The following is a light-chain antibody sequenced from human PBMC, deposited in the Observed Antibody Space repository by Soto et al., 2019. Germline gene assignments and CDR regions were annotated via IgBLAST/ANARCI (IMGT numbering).Light chain of an antibody. CDR1: QSISSW. CDR2: DAS. Sequence: DIQMTQSPSTLSASVGDRVTITCRASQSISSWLAWYQQKPGKAPKLLIYDASSLESGVPSRFSGGGSGTDFTLTISRLEPEDFAVYYCQQYGSSPPITFGQGTRLVIK. CDR3: QQYGSSPPIT. V-gene: IGKV1-5*01. J-gene: IGKJ5*01.